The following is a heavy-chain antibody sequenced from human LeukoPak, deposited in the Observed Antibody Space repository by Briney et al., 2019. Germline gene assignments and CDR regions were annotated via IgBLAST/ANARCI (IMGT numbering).Heavy chain of an antibody. Sequence: SVKVSCKASGGTFSSYAISWVRQAPGQGLEWMGRIIPIFGIANYAQKFQGRVTITADKSTSTAYMELSSLRSEDTAVYYCARVKTGNYDDSSGYYYWGQGTLVTVSS. D-gene: IGHD3-22*01. CDR2: IIPIFGIA. J-gene: IGHJ4*02. V-gene: IGHV1-69*04. CDR1: GGTFSSYA. CDR3: ARVKTGNYDDSSGYYY.